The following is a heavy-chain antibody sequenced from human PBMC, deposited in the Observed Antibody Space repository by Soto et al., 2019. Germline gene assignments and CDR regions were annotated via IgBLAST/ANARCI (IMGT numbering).Heavy chain of an antibody. J-gene: IGHJ5*02. V-gene: IGHV1-3*01. CDR1: GYTFTDYA. CDR2: INAGNGNT. D-gene: IGHD3-16*01. Sequence: ASVKVSCKASGYTFTDYALHWVRQAPGQSLEWMGWINAGNGNTKYSQKVQGRVTITRDTSASTAYMELSSLRSEDTAVYYCARDGLRLGESPYWFDPWGQGTLVTVSS. CDR3: ARDGLRLGESPYWFDP.